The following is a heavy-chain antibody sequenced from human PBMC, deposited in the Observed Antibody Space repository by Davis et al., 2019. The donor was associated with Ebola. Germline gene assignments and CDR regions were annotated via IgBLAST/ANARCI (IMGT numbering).Heavy chain of an antibody. D-gene: IGHD5-24*01. J-gene: IGHJ4*02. CDR2: IKPILGVA. CDR3: ARGKDGYNNFDY. V-gene: IGHV1-69*02. Sequence: AASVKVSCKASGGTFSGYTFSWVRQAPGQGLEWMGRIKPILGVADYAQNFQGRVTITADKSTVTVYLKLSSLRSEDTAIFYCARGKDGYNNFDYWGQGTLVTVSS. CDR1: GGTFSGYT.